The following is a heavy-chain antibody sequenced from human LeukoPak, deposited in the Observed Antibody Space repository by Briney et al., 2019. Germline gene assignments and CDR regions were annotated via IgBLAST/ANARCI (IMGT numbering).Heavy chain of an antibody. D-gene: IGHD6-13*01. CDR2: IYYSGST. V-gene: IGHV4-59*08. J-gene: IGHJ5*02. CDR3: ARHRAAAGTNP. Sequence: SETLSLTCTVSGGSISSYYWSWIRQPPGKGLEWIGYIYYSGSTNYNPSLKSRVTISVDTSKNQFSLKLSSVTTADTAVYYCARHRAAAGTNPWGQGTLVTVSS. CDR1: GGSISSYY.